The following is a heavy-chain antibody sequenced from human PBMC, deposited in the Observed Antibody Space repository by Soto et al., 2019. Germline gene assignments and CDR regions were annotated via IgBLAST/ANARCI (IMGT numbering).Heavy chain of an antibody. J-gene: IGHJ4*02. CDR2: IIPIIGIA. D-gene: IGHD4-17*01. Sequence: QVQLVQSGAAVKKPGSSVKVSCKASGGTFSSYAISWVRQAPGQGLEWMGRIIPIIGIANYAQKVQGRVTITADKSTSTAYMELSSLSSEDTAVYYCARDTPDDYGDYVLVDYWGQGTLVTVSS. CDR1: GGTFSSYA. CDR3: ARDTPDDYGDYVLVDY. V-gene: IGHV1-69*04.